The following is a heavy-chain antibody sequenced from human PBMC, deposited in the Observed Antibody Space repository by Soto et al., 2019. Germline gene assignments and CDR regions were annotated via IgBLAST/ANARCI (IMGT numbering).Heavy chain of an antibody. J-gene: IGHJ6*02. Sequence: SETLSLTCTVSGGSISSYYWSWIRQPPGKGLEWIGYIYYSGSTNYNPSLKSRVTISVDTSKNQFSLKLSSVTAADTAVYYCARARGMATIVGYYYYGMDVWGQGTTVTVS. CDR1: GGSISSYY. D-gene: IGHD5-12*01. V-gene: IGHV4-59*01. CDR3: ARARGMATIVGYYYYGMDV. CDR2: IYYSGST.